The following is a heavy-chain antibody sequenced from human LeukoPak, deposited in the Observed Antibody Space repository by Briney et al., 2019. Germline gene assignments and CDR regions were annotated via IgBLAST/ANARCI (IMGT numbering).Heavy chain of an antibody. D-gene: IGHD5-18*01. Sequence: GGSLRLFCSASGFTVSSNYMRWVRQPPGKGLDWVSVIYSGGSTYYADSVKGRFTISRDNSRNTLYLQMNSLRAEDTAVYYCARSLGYSYGWSFDYWGQGTLVTVSS. CDR3: ARSLGYSYGWSFDY. V-gene: IGHV3-53*01. J-gene: IGHJ4*02. CDR1: GFTVSSNY. CDR2: IYSGGST.